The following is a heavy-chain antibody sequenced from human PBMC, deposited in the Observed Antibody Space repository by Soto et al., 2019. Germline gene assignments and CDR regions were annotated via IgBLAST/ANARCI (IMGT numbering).Heavy chain of an antibody. V-gene: IGHV3-7*03. CDR1: GFSFSGEW. CDR2: INHDGSVE. J-gene: IGHJ4*01. CDR3: VKSPPGYILGDF. D-gene: IGHD5-12*01. Sequence: QPGGSLRLSCAASGFSFSGEWMTWVRQAPGKGLEWVANINHDGSVEQYGGSVKGRFTISRDNAKNSLYLQIDSLRAEDTALYYCVKSPPGYILGDFWGHGTLVTVSS.